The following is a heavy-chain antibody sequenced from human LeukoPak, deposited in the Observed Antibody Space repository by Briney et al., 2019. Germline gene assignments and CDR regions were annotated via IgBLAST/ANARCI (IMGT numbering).Heavy chain of an antibody. CDR3: AKDIGYYDSSGPRWFDP. V-gene: IGHV3-9*01. D-gene: IGHD3-22*01. J-gene: IGHJ5*02. CDR1: GFTFDDYA. CDR2: ISWNSGSI. Sequence: GRSLRLSCAASGFTFDDYAMHWVRQAPGKGLEWVSGISWNSGSIGYADSVKGRFTISRDNAKNSLYLQMNSLRAEDTALYYCAKDIGYYDSSGPRWFDPWGQGTLVTVSS.